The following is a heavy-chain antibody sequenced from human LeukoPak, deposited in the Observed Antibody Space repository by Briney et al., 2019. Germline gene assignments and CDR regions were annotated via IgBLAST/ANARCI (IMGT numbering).Heavy chain of an antibody. J-gene: IGHJ3*02. CDR1: GGSISSGGYS. D-gene: IGHD3-16*01. CDR3: ARGGHAAAFDI. V-gene: IGHV4-30-2*01. CDR2: IYHSGST. Sequence: SETLSLTCTVSGGSISSGGYSWSWIRQPPGKGLEWIGYIYHSGSTYYNPSLKSRVTISVDRSKNQFSLKLSSVTAADTAVYYCARGGHAAAFDIWGQGTMVTVSS.